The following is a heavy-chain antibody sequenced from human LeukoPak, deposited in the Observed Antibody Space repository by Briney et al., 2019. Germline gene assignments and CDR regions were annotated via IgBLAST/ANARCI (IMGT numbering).Heavy chain of an antibody. CDR3: ARHYYFDY. CDR2: IYPGDSDV. Sequence: GESLKISCTGSGYTFANYWIGWVRQMPGKGLEWMGVIYPGDSDVRYGPSFQGQVTTSVDKSISTAYLQWSSLKASDTAMYYCARHYYFDYWGQGTLVTVSS. CDR1: GYTFANYW. J-gene: IGHJ4*02. V-gene: IGHV5-51*01.